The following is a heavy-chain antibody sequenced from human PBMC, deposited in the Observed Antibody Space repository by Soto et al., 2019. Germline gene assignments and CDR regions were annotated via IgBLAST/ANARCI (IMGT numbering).Heavy chain of an antibody. CDR2: IIPIFGTA. D-gene: IGHD3-3*01. Sequence: QVQLVQSGAEVKKPGSSVKVSCKASGGTFSSYAISWVRQAPGQGLEWMGGIIPIFGTANYAQKFQGRVTMTXXEXTXXAYMELSSLRSEDTAVYYCARNLRFLEWFGEGFDPWGQGTLVTVSS. CDR1: GGTFSSYA. CDR3: ARNLRFLEWFGEGFDP. V-gene: IGHV1-69*05. J-gene: IGHJ5*02.